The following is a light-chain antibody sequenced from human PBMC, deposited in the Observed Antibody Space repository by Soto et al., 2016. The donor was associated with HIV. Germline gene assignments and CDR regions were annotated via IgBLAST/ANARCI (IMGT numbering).Light chain of an antibody. CDR2: GKN. CDR1: SLSSSY. Sequence: SSELTQDPAVSVGLGQTVTITCQGDSLSSSYAGWYQKKPGQAPVLVIYGKNNRPSGIPDRFSGSSSGNTASLTITGAQADDESDYYCNSRGSSGHRVFGGGTKLAVL. V-gene: IGLV3-19*01. J-gene: IGLJ3*02. CDR3: NSRGSSGHRV.